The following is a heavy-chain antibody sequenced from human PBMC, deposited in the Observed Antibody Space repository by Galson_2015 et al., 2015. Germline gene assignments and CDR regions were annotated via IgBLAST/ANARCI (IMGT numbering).Heavy chain of an antibody. Sequence: SLRLSCAASGFTFSSYEMNWVRQAPGKGLEWVSYISSSGSTIYYADSVKGRFTISRDNAKNSLYLQMNSLRAEDTAVYYCARDGAGGGGDGYNLYYYYGMDVWGQGTTVTVSS. J-gene: IGHJ6*02. CDR3: ARDGAGGGGDGYNLYYYYGMDV. V-gene: IGHV3-48*03. CDR1: GFTFSSYE. D-gene: IGHD5-24*01. CDR2: ISSSGSTI.